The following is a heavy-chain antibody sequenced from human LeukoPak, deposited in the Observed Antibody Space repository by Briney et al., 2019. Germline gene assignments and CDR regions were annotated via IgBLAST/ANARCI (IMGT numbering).Heavy chain of an antibody. CDR3: ARELPYCSGGSCYSIYGMDV. Sequence: GRSLRLSCAASGFTFSSYGMHWVRQAPGKGLEWVAVIWYDGSNKYYADSVKGRFTISRDNSKNTLYLQMNSLRAEDTAVYYCARELPYCSGGSCYSIYGMDVWGKGTRSPSPQ. J-gene: IGHJ6*04. D-gene: IGHD2-15*01. CDR1: GFTFSSYG. V-gene: IGHV3-33*01. CDR2: IWYDGSNK.